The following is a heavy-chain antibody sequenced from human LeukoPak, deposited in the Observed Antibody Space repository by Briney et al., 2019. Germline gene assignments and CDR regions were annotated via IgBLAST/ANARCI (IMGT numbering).Heavy chain of an antibody. D-gene: IGHD6-19*01. Sequence: GGSLRLSCAASGFTFSSYWMNWVRQAPGKGLEWVSAISGSGGSTYYADSVKGRFTISRDNSKNTLYLQMNSLRAEDTAVYYCAKPGSSGWTPFDYWGQGTLVTVSS. V-gene: IGHV3-23*01. CDR2: ISGSGGST. CDR3: AKPGSSGWTPFDY. J-gene: IGHJ4*02. CDR1: GFTFSSYW.